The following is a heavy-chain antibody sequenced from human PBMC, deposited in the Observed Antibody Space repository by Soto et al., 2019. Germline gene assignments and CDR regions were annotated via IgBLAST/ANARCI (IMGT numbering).Heavy chain of an antibody. V-gene: IGHV4-31*03. J-gene: IGHJ4*02. CDR3: ATKEDYFDY. Sequence: PSDTLCLPGTVFGTAFPGASYSWIWIRQHPGKGLEWIGYIFYSGSTDYNPSLKSRVNISVDTSKNQVSLKLTSVTAADTAVYYCATKEDYFDYWGQGTLVTVSS. CDR2: IFYSGST. CDR1: GTAFPGASYS.